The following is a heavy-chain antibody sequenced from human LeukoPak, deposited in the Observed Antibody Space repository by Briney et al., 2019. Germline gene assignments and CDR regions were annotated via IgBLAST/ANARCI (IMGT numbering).Heavy chain of an antibody. CDR1: GYTFSDYY. D-gene: IGHD2-2*01. CDR3: ARMGYCSSTSCYDFDY. V-gene: IGHV1-69-2*01. Sequence: GASVKVSCKASGYTFSDYYMYWVQQAPGKGLEWMGRVDPEDGETKYAEKFQGRVTITRDTSASTAYMELSSLRSEDTAVYYCARMGYCSSTSCYDFDYWGQGTLVTVSS. CDR2: VDPEDGET. J-gene: IGHJ4*02.